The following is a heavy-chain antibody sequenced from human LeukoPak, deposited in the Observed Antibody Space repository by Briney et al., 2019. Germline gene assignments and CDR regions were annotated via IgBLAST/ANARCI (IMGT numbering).Heavy chain of an antibody. CDR2: ISSGSSTI. D-gene: IGHD1-14*01. CDR3: TREGQPEASDI. J-gene: IGHJ3*02. CDR1: GFTFSGYS. V-gene: IGHV3-48*02. Sequence: GGSLRLSCAASGFTFSGYSMNWVRQAPGKGLEWVSYISSGSSTIYYADSVKGRFTISRDNAKNSVYLQMNSLRDEDTAVYHCTREGQPEASDIWGQGTMVTVSS.